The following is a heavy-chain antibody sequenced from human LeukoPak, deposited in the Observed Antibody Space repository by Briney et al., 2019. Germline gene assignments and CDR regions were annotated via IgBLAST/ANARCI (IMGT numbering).Heavy chain of an antibody. V-gene: IGHV1-69*05. Sequence: SVKVSCKASGGTFSSYAISWVRQAPGQGLEWMGGIIPIFGTANYAQKFQGRVTITTDESTSTAYMELSSLRSEDTAVYYCARDGYSYGHNWFDPWGQETLVTVSS. CDR2: IIPIFGTA. D-gene: IGHD5-18*01. J-gene: IGHJ5*02. CDR3: ARDGYSYGHNWFDP. CDR1: GGTFSSYA.